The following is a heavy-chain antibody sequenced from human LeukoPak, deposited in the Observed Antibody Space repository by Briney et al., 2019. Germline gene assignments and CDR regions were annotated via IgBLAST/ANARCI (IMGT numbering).Heavy chain of an antibody. CDR2: ISSSGSTI. CDR3: ARGLNTYYYGSGSYYDY. CDR1: GFTFNSYA. J-gene: IGHJ4*02. Sequence: GGSLRLSCAASGFTFNSYAMTWVRQAPGKGPEWVSYISSSGSTIYYADSVKGRFTISRDNAKNSLYLQMNSLRAEDTAVYYCARGLNTYYYGSGSYYDYWGQGTLVTVSS. V-gene: IGHV3-48*03. D-gene: IGHD3-10*01.